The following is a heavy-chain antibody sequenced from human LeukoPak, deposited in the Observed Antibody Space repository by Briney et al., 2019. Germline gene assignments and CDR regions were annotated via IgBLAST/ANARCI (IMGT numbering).Heavy chain of an antibody. Sequence: SETLSLTCAVYGGSFSGYYWSWIRQPPGKGLEWIGEINHSGSTNYNPSLKGRVTISVDTSKDQFSLELSSVTAADTAVYYCARLEYYDSSGSHYYYYLDVWGRGTTVTISS. J-gene: IGHJ6*03. CDR2: INHSGST. V-gene: IGHV4-34*01. D-gene: IGHD3-22*01. CDR3: ARLEYYDSSGSHYYYYLDV. CDR1: GGSFSGYY.